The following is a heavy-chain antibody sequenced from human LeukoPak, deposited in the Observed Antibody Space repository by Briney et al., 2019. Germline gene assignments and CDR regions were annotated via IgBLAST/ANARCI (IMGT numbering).Heavy chain of an antibody. J-gene: IGHJ3*02. CDR1: GESISGFY. V-gene: IGHV4-59*08. CDR2: IYYSGST. Sequence: PSETLSLTCTVSGESISGFYWNWIRQSPGKGLEWIGYIYYSGSTNYNPSLKSRVTISIDTSKNQFSLKLSSVTAADTAVYYCARHQWAPAFDIWGQGTMVTVSS. CDR3: ARHQWAPAFDI. D-gene: IGHD1-26*01.